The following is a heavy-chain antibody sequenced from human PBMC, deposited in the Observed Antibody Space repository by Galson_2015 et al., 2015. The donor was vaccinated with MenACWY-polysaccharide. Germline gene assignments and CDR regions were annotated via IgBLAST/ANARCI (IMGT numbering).Heavy chain of an antibody. CDR3: ARGVGARSRFGL. Sequence: ETLSLTCAVYGGSFSGYYWSWIRQPPGKGLEWIGEMNHSGSANCNPSLKSRVTISVDTSKNQFSLRLTSVTAADTAVYYCARGVGARSRFGLWGQGTLVGVSS. J-gene: IGHJ5*02. D-gene: IGHD1-26*01. V-gene: IGHV4-34*01. CDR1: GGSFSGYY. CDR2: MNHSGSA.